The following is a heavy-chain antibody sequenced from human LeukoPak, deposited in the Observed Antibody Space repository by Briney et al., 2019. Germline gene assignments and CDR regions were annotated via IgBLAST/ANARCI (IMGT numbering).Heavy chain of an antibody. CDR3: ARVGGYSNWFDP. V-gene: IGHV4-59*01. J-gene: IGHJ5*02. Sequence: PSGTLSLTCTVSGGSISSYYWSWIRQPPGKGLEWIGYIYYSGSTNYNPSLKSRVTISVDTSKNQFSLKLSSVTAADTAVYYCARVGGYSNWFDPWGQGTLVTVSS. CDR2: IYYSGST. CDR1: GGSISSYY. D-gene: IGHD5-12*01.